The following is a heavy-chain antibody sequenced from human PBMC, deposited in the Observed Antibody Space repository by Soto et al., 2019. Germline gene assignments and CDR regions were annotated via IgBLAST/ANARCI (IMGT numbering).Heavy chain of an antibody. J-gene: IGHJ4*02. V-gene: IGHV1-58*01. Sequence: SVKVSCKASGFTFTSSAVQWVRQARGQRLEWIGWIVVGSGNTNYAQKFQERVTITRDMSTSTAYMELSSLRSEDTAVYYCAADYECSSGSCRYDYWGQGTLVTVSS. CDR2: IVVGSGNT. D-gene: IGHD2-15*01. CDR1: GFTFTSSA. CDR3: AADYECSSGSCRYDY.